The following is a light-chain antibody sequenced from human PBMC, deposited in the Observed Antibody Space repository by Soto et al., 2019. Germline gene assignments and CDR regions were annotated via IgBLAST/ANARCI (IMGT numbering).Light chain of an antibody. CDR1: SSDVGGYNY. V-gene: IGLV2-14*01. J-gene: IGLJ1*01. Sequence: QSALTQPASVSGSPGQSITISCTGTSSDVGGYNYVSWYQQHPGKAPKLMIYEVSNRPSGVSNRFSGSKSSNTASLTISGLQAEDEADYYCSSYTSSHTLVFGTGTKLTV. CDR3: SSYTSSHTLV. CDR2: EVS.